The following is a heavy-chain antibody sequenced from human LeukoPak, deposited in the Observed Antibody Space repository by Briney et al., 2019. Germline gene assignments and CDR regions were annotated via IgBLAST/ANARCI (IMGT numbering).Heavy chain of an antibody. CDR2: IDWDDDK. V-gene: IGHV2-70*16. D-gene: IGHD6-13*01. Sequence: TLSLTCAVSGYSISSGYYWGWIRQPPGKALEWLARIDWDDDKFYSTSLKTRLTVSKDTSKNQVVLTMTNMDPVDTATYSCARSSSSWYYFDYWGQGTLVTVSS. CDR1: GYSISSGYYW. J-gene: IGHJ4*02. CDR3: ARSSSSWYYFDY.